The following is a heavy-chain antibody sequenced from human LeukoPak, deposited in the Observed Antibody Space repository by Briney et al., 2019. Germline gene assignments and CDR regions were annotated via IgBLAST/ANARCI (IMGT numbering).Heavy chain of an antibody. CDR3: ARSGTRYSGSYRRAFDI. Sequence: GASVKVSCKASGYTFTSYDINWVRQATGQGLEWMGWINPNSGNTGYAQKFQGRVTMTRNTSISTAYMELSSLRSEDTAVYYCARSGTRYSGSYRRAFDIWGQGTMVTVSP. D-gene: IGHD1-26*01. CDR1: GYTFTSYD. V-gene: IGHV1-8*01. J-gene: IGHJ3*02. CDR2: INPNSGNT.